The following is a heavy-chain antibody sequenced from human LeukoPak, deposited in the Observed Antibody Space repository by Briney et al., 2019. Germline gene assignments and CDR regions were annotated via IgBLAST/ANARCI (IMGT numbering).Heavy chain of an antibody. J-gene: IGHJ3*02. CDR2: IKQDGSEK. Sequence: GGSLRLFCVVSGFTFSSYWVSWVRQAPGKGLEWVANIKQDGSEKDYVDSVKGRFTISRDNAKNSLYLQMNSLRAEDTAVYYCVRAGKVGASFIDALDIWGQGTMVTVSS. D-gene: IGHD1-26*01. CDR3: VRAGKVGASFIDALDI. V-gene: IGHV3-7*01. CDR1: GFTFSSYW.